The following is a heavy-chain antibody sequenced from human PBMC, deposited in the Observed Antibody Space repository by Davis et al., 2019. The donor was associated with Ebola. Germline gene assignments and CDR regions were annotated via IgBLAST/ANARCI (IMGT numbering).Heavy chain of an antibody. CDR2: ISYDGSTE. D-gene: IGHD1-26*01. CDR3: ARGNSGSYF. J-gene: IGHJ4*02. CDR1: EFTFNKYA. V-gene: IGHV3-30-3*01. Sequence: PGGSLRLSCAASEFTFNKYAMHWVRQAPGKGLEWVAIISYDGSTEYYADSVKGRFTISRDISKNTLYLHMNSLKPEDTAVYYCARGNSGSYFWGQGTLVTVSS.